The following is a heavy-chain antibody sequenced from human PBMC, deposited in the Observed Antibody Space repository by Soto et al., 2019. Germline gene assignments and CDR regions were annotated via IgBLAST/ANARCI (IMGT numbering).Heavy chain of an antibody. V-gene: IGHV4-59*08. J-gene: IGHJ3*02. Sequence: KPSETLSLTCTVSGGSISSYYWSWIRQPPGKGLEWIGYIYYSGSTNYNPSLKSRVTISVDTSKNQFSLKLSSVTAADTAVYYCARHVVDSNSDAFDIWGQGTMVT. CDR2: IYYSGST. D-gene: IGHD6-6*01. CDR3: ARHVVDSNSDAFDI. CDR1: GGSISSYY.